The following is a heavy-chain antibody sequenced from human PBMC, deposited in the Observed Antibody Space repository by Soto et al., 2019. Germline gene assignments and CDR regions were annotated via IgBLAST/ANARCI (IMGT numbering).Heavy chain of an antibody. Sequence: PGGSLRLSCAASGFTFSSYWMHWVRQAPGKGLVWVSRINSDGSSTSYADSVKGRFTISRDNAKNTLYLQMNSLRAEDTAVYYCARDGWGDVDTAILDGLHRKGNSAYYYGMDVWGQGTTVTVSS. CDR1: GFTFSSYW. D-gene: IGHD5-18*01. V-gene: IGHV3-74*01. J-gene: IGHJ6*02. CDR2: INSDGSST. CDR3: ARDGWGDVDTAILDGLHRKGNSAYYYGMDV.